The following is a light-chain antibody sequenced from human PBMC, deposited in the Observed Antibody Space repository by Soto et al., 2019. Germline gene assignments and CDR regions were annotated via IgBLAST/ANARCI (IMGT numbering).Light chain of an antibody. V-gene: IGLV2-14*01. CDR1: SSDVGRYNY. CDR3: SSYTSSSTYV. J-gene: IGLJ1*01. Sequence: QSALTQPASVSGSPGQSITIFCTGTSSDVGRYNYVSWYQQHPGKAPKLMIYDVSNRPSGVSNRFSGSKSGNTASLTISGLQAEDEADYYCSSYTSSSTYVFGTGTKVTVL. CDR2: DVS.